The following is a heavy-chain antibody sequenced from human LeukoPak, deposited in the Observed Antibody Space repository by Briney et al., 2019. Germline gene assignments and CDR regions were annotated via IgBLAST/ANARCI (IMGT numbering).Heavy chain of an antibody. J-gene: IGHJ3*02. CDR2: ISGSGGST. Sequence: GGSLRLSCAASGFTFSSYAMSWVRQAPGKGLEWVSAISGSGGSTYYADSVKGRFTISRDNSKNTLYLQMNSLRAEDTAVYYCAKATLAGTSPDDAFDIWGQGTMVTVSS. CDR1: GFTFSSYA. CDR3: AKATLAGTSPDDAFDI. V-gene: IGHV3-23*01. D-gene: IGHD6-13*01.